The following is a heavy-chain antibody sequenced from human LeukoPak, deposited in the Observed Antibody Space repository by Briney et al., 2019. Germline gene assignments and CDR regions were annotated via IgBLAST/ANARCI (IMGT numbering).Heavy chain of an antibody. J-gene: IGHJ4*02. Sequence: RASVKVSCKASGYTFTGYYMHWVRQAPGQGLEWMGWINPNSGGTNYAQKFQGRVTMTRDTSISTAYMELSRLRSDDTAVYYCARSPDIAAAGDYWGQGTLVTVSS. V-gene: IGHV1-2*02. CDR3: ARSPDIAAAGDY. CDR2: INPNSGGT. CDR1: GYTFTGYY. D-gene: IGHD6-13*01.